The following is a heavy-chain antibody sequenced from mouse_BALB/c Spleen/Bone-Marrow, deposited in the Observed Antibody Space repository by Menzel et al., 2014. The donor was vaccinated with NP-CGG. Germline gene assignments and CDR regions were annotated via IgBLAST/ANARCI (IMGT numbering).Heavy chain of an antibody. J-gene: IGHJ3*01. V-gene: IGHV5-17*02. CDR1: GFTFSSFG. CDR2: ISSGSSTI. D-gene: IGHD2-1*01. CDR3: ARGGNFAWFAY. Sequence: EVMLVESGGGLVQPGGSRKLSCAASGFTFSSFGMHWVRQAPEKGLEWVAYISSGSSTIYYADTVKGRFTISRDSPKNTLFLQMTSLRSEDTAMYYCARGGNFAWFAYWGQGTLVTVSA.